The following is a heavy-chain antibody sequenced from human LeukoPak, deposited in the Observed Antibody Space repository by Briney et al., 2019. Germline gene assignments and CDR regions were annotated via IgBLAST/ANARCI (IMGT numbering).Heavy chain of an antibody. V-gene: IGHV1-18*01. CDR2: ISAYNGNT. CDR3: ARDYGAARDNYYYYMDV. CDR1: GYTFTSYG. D-gene: IGHD6-6*01. J-gene: IGHJ6*03. Sequence: ASVKVSCKASGYTFTSYGISWVRQAPGQGLEWMGWISAYNGNTNYAQKLQGRVTMTTDTSTSTAYMELRSLRSDDTAVYYCARDYGAARDNYYYYMDVWGKGTTVTVSS.